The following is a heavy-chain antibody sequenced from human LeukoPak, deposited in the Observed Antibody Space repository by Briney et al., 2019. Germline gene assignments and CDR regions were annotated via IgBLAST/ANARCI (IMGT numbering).Heavy chain of an antibody. Sequence: PGGSLRLSCAASGFTFSSYWMHWVRQAPGKGLVWVSRINSDGSSTSYADSVKGRFTISRDNAKNTLYLQMNSLRAEDTAVYYCARGVVVTAIGFDYWGQGTLVTVSS. V-gene: IGHV3-74*01. CDR3: ARGVVVTAIGFDY. J-gene: IGHJ4*02. D-gene: IGHD2-21*02. CDR2: INSDGSST. CDR1: GFTFSSYW.